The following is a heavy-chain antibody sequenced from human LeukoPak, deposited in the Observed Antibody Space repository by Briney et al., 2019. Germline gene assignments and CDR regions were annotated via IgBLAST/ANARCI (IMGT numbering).Heavy chain of an antibody. CDR3: ARESYYGSGSYLYFDY. D-gene: IGHD3-10*01. CDR1: GYTFTSYG. CDR2: ISAYNGNT. V-gene: IGHV1-18*01. J-gene: IGHJ4*02. Sequence: ASVKVSCKASGYTFTSYGISWVRQAPGQGLEWMGWISAYNGNTNYAQKLQGRVTMTTDTSTSTAYMGLRSLRSDDTAVYYCARESYYGSGSYLYFDYWGQGTLVTVSS.